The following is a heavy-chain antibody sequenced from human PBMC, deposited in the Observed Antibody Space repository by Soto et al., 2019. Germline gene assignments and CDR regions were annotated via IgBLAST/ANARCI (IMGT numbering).Heavy chain of an antibody. CDR2: MNPNSGNT. D-gene: IGHD3-10*01. J-gene: IGHJ3*02. V-gene: IGHV1-8*01. Sequence: GASVKVSWKASWYTFTRYDINWGRQATGQGLGGMGWMNPNSGNTGYAQKFQGRVTMTRNTSISTAYMELSSLRSEDTAVYYCARPLLRSYYYGSGSYYIAYAFDIWGQGTMVTVSS. CDR1: WYTFTRYD. CDR3: ARPLLRSYYYGSGSYYIAYAFDI.